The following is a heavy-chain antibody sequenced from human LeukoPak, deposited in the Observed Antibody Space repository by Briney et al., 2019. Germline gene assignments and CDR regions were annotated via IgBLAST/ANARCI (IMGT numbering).Heavy chain of an antibody. CDR3: ARARGEWPVVFDY. J-gene: IGHJ4*02. CDR1: GFTFSSYE. V-gene: IGHV3-48*03. D-gene: IGHD6-19*01. Sequence: GGSLRLSCAASGFTFSSYEMNWVRQVPGKGLEWVSYISSSGSTIYYADSVKGRFTISRDNAKNSLYLQMNSLRAEDTAVYYCARARGEWPVVFDYWGQGTLVTVSS. CDR2: ISSSGSTI.